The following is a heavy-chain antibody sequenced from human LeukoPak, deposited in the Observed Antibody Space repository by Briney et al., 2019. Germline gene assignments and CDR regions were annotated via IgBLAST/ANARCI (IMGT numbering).Heavy chain of an antibody. Sequence: GGSLRLSCTASGFTFSSYAMSWVRQAPGKGLEWVSGISWNSGSIGYADSVKGRFTISRDNAKNSLYLQMNSLRAEDTALYYCAKALRGDIAAAGDYFDYWGQGTLVTVSS. CDR2: ISWNSGSI. V-gene: IGHV3-9*01. CDR1: GFTFSSYA. CDR3: AKALRGDIAAAGDYFDY. J-gene: IGHJ4*02. D-gene: IGHD6-13*01.